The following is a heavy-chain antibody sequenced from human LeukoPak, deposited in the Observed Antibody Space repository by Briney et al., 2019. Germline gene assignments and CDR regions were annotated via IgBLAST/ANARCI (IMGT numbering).Heavy chain of an antibody. Sequence: GGSLRLSCAASGFTFNAFYMSWIRQAPGKGLEWVSYISGSGSDTNYADSVRGRFTISRDNAKNSLYLQMYSLRAEDTAIYYCTRVGYIDEGIDYWGQGTLVTVSS. CDR2: ISGSGSDT. J-gene: IGHJ4*02. D-gene: IGHD5-24*01. CDR1: GFTFNAFY. CDR3: TRVGYIDEGIDY. V-gene: IGHV3-11*06.